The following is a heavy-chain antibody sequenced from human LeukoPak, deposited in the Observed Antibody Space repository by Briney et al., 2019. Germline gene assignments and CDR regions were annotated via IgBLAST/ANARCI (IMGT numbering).Heavy chain of an antibody. CDR2: IYHSGST. Sequence: PSETLSLTCAVSGGSISSGGYSWSWIRQPPGKGLEWIGYIYHSGSTYYNPSLKSRVTISVDRSKNQFSLKLSSVTAADTAVYYCARDRVRDGLDVWGQGTTVTVSS. V-gene: IGHV4-30-2*01. D-gene: IGHD6-25*01. CDR3: ARDRVRDGLDV. CDR1: GGSISSGGYS. J-gene: IGHJ6*02.